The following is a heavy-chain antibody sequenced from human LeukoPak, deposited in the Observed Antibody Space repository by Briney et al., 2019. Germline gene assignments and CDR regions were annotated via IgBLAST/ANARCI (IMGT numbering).Heavy chain of an antibody. CDR1: GGSISSYY. CDR3: ARPMVRGVTLGYAFDI. CDR2: IYYIGST. D-gene: IGHD3-10*01. J-gene: IGHJ3*02. V-gene: IGHV4-59*12. Sequence: SETLSLTCTVSGGSISSYYWSWIRQPPGKGLEWIGYIYYIGSTNYNPSLKSRVTISVDTSKNQFSLKLSSVTAADTAVYYCARPMVRGVTLGYAFDIWGQGTMVTVSS.